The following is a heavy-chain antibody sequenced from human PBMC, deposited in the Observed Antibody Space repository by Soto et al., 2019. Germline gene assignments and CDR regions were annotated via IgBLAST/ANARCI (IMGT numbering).Heavy chain of an antibody. CDR1: GGTFNTHA. CDR3: GRGKMLEMATMFRDKWFDP. V-gene: IGHV1-69*01. Sequence: QVQLVQSGAEVKKPGSSVKVSCKAYGGTFNTHAITWVRQAPGQGLEWRGGIIPIFGTSNYAQKFQGRVTITAAESTRTAYLELSSLRSEDTAVYYCGRGKMLEMATMFRDKWFDPWGQGTLVTVSS. J-gene: IGHJ5*02. D-gene: IGHD5-12*01. CDR2: IIPIFGTS.